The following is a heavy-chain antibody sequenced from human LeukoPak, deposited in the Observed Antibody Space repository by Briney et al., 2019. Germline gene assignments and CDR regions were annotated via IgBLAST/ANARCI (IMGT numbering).Heavy chain of an antibody. CDR2: INHSGTT. V-gene: IGHV4-34*01. Sequence: SETLSLTCGVYGGSFSSYYWSWIRQPPGKGLEWMGEINHSGTTNYKPSLKSRVTISVDTSKNQFSLKLSSVTAADTAVYYCARADYYDNSGPFDYWGQGTLVTVSP. CDR3: ARADYYDNSGPFDY. CDR1: GGSFSSYY. J-gene: IGHJ4*02. D-gene: IGHD3-22*01.